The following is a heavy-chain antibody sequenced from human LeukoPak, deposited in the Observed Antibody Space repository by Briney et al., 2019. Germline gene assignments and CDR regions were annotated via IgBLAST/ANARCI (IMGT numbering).Heavy chain of an antibody. D-gene: IGHD6-13*01. Sequence: GGSLRLSCAASGFTFDDYAMHWVRQAPGKGLEWVSGISWNSGSIGYADSVKGRFTISRDNSKNTLYLQMNSLRAEDTAVYYCATGQQLGSPPPSWGQGTLVTVSS. V-gene: IGHV3-9*01. CDR3: ATGQQLGSPPPS. CDR2: ISWNSGSI. J-gene: IGHJ4*02. CDR1: GFTFDDYA.